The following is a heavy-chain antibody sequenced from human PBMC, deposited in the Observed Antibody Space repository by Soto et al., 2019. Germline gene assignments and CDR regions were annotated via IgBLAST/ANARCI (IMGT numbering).Heavy chain of an antibody. CDR2: ISSSGSTI. Sequence: PGGSLRLSCAASGFTFSDYYMSWIRQAPGKGLEWVSYISSSGSTIYYADSVKGRFTISRDNAKNSLYLQMNSLRAEDTAVYYCAHGGGPGVIIPLWNYYYMDVWGKGTTVTVSS. D-gene: IGHD3-10*01. V-gene: IGHV3-11*01. CDR3: AHGGGPGVIIPLWNYYYMDV. CDR1: GFTFSDYY. J-gene: IGHJ6*03.